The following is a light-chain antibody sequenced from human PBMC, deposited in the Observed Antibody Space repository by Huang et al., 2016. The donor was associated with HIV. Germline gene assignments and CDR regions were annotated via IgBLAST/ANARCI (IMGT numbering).Light chain of an antibody. Sequence: IQMTQSPSSLSASVGDRVSISCRASQGISYSLAWYQQKPGKAPRPLVYAASRLESGVPSRFSGSGSGTDYTLTISSLQPEDVAIYCCQQYSSIPPTFGQGTKLEIK. J-gene: IGKJ2*01. CDR1: QGISYS. CDR2: AAS. V-gene: IGKV1-NL1*01. CDR3: QQYSSIPPT.